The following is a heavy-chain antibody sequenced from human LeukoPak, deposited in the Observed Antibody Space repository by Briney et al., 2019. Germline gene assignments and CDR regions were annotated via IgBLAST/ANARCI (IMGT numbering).Heavy chain of an antibody. Sequence: SETLSLTCAVYGGSFSGYYWTWIRQPPGKGLEWIGEINHSGSTNYNPSLKSRVTISVDTSKNQFSLKLSSVTAADTAVYYCASSGYSSSWYGNFDYWGQGTLVTVSS. CDR3: ASSGYSSSWYGNFDY. D-gene: IGHD6-13*01. J-gene: IGHJ4*02. V-gene: IGHV4-34*01. CDR2: INHSGST. CDR1: GGSFSGYY.